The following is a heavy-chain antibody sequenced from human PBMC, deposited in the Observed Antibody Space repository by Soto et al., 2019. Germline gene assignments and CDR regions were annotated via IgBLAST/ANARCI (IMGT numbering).Heavy chain of an antibody. D-gene: IGHD2-2*01. CDR3: TRRGCSTTGCYFN. CDR2: INGDGSSI. CDR1: GFPFSSYW. J-gene: IGHJ4*02. V-gene: IGHV3-74*03. Sequence: GGSLRLSCAASGFPFSSYWMHWVRRAPVKGLVWVSRINGDGSSITYADSVKGRFTISRDNAKNTLYLQMNSLRAEDAAVYYCTRRGCSTTGCYFNWGRGTLVTVSS.